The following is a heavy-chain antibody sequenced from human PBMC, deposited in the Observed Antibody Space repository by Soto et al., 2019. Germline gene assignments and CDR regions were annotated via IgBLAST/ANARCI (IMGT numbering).Heavy chain of an antibody. V-gene: IGHV4-39*01. D-gene: IGHD2-21*02. CDR1: GESISSSSYY. J-gene: IGHJ4*02. CDR3: ARKRKTVVTQAYFDN. Sequence: XETLSLSCIVSGESISSSSYYWGWIRQPPGKGLEWIGSIYYSGRTYYNPSLKSRVTISIDASKNQFSLKLSSVTATDTAVYYCARKRKTVVTQAYFDNWGQGALVTVSS. CDR2: IYYSGRT.